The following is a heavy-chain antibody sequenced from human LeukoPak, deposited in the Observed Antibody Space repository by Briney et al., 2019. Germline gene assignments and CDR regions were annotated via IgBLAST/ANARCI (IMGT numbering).Heavy chain of an antibody. CDR3: ARGRGSGHKENWFDP. CDR2: MNPDSGNT. D-gene: IGHD6-19*01. J-gene: IGHJ5*02. CDR1: GYTFTTYD. Sequence: AAVKVSCKASGYTFTTYDINWVRQATGQGLEWMGWMNPDSGNTGYTQKFQGRVTMTRNTSISTAYMELSSLRSEDTAVYYCARGRGSGHKENWFDPWGQGTLVTVSS. V-gene: IGHV1-8*01.